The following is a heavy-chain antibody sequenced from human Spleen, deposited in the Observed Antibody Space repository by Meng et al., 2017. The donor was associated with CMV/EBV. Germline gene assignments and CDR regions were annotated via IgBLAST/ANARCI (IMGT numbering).Heavy chain of an antibody. CDR1: GGSFSGYY. Sequence: QGKLTKVVAGRLKPSDARSLPCAVYGGSFSGYYWSWIRQPPGKGLEWIGEINHSGSTNYNPSLKSRVTISVDTSKNQFSLKLSSVTAADTAVYYCASPLQDYWGQGTLVTVSS. V-gene: IGHV4-34*01. J-gene: IGHJ4*02. CDR3: ASPLQDY. CDR2: INHSGST.